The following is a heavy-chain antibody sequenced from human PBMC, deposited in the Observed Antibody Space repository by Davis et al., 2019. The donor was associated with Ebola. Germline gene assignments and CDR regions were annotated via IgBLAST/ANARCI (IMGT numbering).Heavy chain of an antibody. CDR1: GYTFRIHA. D-gene: IGHD5-24*01. V-gene: IGHV3-23*01. J-gene: IGHJ6*02. CDR3: AKGAYNSGRNPSYAFDV. CDR2: LSGSGGLS. Sequence: PGGSLRLSCLASGYTFRIHAMAWVRQAPGNGLEWVSALSGSGGLSYYADSVKGRFTISRDNSKNTLYLQLNSLRSEDTAVYYCAKGAYNSGRNPSYAFDVWGQGTTVTVS.